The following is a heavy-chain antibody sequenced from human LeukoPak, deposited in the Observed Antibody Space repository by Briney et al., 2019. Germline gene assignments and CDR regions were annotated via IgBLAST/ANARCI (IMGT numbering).Heavy chain of an antibody. V-gene: IGHV4-4*07. J-gene: IGHJ3*02. CDR1: GGSISRYY. Sequence: SETLSLNCTVSGGSISRYYWSWIPQPAGKGLEWCWRNYPSRNPNYNPYLKSRVTMSLDTSKNQFSLKLSSVTAADTAVFYCARDLPYPMDAFDIWGQGTMVTVSS. CDR3: ARDLPYPMDAFDI. CDR2: NYPSRNP.